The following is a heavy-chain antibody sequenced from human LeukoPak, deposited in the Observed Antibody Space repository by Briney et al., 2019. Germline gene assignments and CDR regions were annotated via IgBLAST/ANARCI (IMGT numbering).Heavy chain of an antibody. CDR1: GFTFSSYS. V-gene: IGHV3-21*01. CDR2: ISSSSSYI. Sequence: GGSLRLSCAASGFTFSSYSMNWVRQAPGKGLEWVSSISSSSSYIYYADSVKGRFTISRDNAKNSLYLQMNSLRAEDTAVHYCARVADYVWGSYPIDYWGQGSLVTVSS. CDR3: ARVADYVWGSYPIDY. D-gene: IGHD3-16*02. J-gene: IGHJ4*02.